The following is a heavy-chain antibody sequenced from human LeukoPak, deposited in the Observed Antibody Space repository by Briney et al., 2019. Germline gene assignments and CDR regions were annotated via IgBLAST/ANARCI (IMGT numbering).Heavy chain of an antibody. D-gene: IGHD4-23*01. CDR2: IIPIFGTA. V-gene: IGHV1-69*05. CDR1: GGTFSSYA. J-gene: IGHJ4*02. CDR3: ARGALGGYGGNSN. Sequence: GASVKVSCKASGGTFSSYAISWVRQGPGQGLEWMGGIIPIFGTANYAQKFQGRVTITTDESTSTAYMELSSLRSEDTAVYYCARGALGGYGGNSNWGQGTLVTVSP.